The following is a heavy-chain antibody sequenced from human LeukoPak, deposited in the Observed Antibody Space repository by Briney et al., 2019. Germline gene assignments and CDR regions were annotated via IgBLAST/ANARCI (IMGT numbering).Heavy chain of an antibody. CDR3: AGQYYDFWSGYSSYNWFDP. Sequence: PSETLSLTCTVSGGSISSYYWSWIRQPPGKGLEWIGYIYYSGSTNYNPSLKSRVTISVDTSKNQFSLKLSSVTAADTAVYYCAGQYYDFWSGYSSYNWFDPWGQGTLVTVSS. J-gene: IGHJ5*02. D-gene: IGHD3-3*01. CDR1: GGSISSYY. V-gene: IGHV4-59*08. CDR2: IYYSGST.